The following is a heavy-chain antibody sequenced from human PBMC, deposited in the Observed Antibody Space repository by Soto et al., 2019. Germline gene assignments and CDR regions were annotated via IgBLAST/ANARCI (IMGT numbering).Heavy chain of an antibody. Sequence: PSETLSLTCGVAGGSIIGRGYCWSWIRQPPGKGLEWIGYIYHSGSTYYNPSLKSRVTISVDTSKNQFPLKLSSVTAADTAVYYCARQGVTMIVANWFDPWGQGTLVTVSS. CDR1: GGSIIGRGYC. J-gene: IGHJ5*02. D-gene: IGHD3-22*01. CDR3: ARQGVTMIVANWFDP. V-gene: IGHV4-30-2*03. CDR2: IYHSGST.